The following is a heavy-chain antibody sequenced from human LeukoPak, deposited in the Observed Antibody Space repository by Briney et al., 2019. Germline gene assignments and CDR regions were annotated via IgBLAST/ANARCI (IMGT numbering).Heavy chain of an antibody. Sequence: GGSLRLSYAASGFTFSTYELNWVRQAPGKGLEWVSYIGSSGRTIYYADSVKGRFTISRDNAKNSLYLQMNSLRAEDTAVYYCARVREPYYYYYMDVWGKGTTVTISS. CDR3: ARVREPYYYYYMDV. CDR1: GFTFSTYE. CDR2: IGSSGRTI. J-gene: IGHJ6*03. V-gene: IGHV3-48*03. D-gene: IGHD1-14*01.